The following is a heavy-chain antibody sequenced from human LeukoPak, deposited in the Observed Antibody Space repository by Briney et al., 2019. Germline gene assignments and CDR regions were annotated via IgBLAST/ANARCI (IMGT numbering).Heavy chain of an antibody. CDR3: AGPYSSSSGVFDY. J-gene: IGHJ4*02. Sequence: SETLSLTCTVSGGSISGYYWSWIRQPPGKGLEWIGYIYYSGSANYNPSLKSRVTISVDTSKNQFSLKLSSVTAADTAVYYCAGPYSSSSGVFDYWGQGTLVTVSS. D-gene: IGHD6-6*01. V-gene: IGHV4-59*08. CDR2: IYYSGSA. CDR1: GGSISGYY.